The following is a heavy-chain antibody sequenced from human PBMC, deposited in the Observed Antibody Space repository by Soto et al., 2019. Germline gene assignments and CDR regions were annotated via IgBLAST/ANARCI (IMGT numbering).Heavy chain of an antibody. CDR2: INHSGST. V-gene: IGHV4-34*01. J-gene: IGHJ4*02. Sequence: SETLSLTCAVFGGSFSGYYWSWIRQPPGKGLEWIGEINHSGSTNYNPSLKGRVTISVDTSKNQFSLKLSSVTAADTAVYYCARQYVWGSYRIGYWGQGTLVTVSS. CDR1: GGSFSGYY. CDR3: ARQYVWGSYRIGY. D-gene: IGHD3-16*02.